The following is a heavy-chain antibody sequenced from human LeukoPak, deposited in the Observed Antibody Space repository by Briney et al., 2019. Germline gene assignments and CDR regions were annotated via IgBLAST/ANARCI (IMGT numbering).Heavy chain of an antibody. D-gene: IGHD3-9*01. CDR2: ISAYNVNT. Sequence: ASVKVSCKASGYTFTSYGISWVRQAPGQGLEWMGWISAYNVNTNYAQNLQGRVTMTRDTSITTAYMEMSRLRSDDTALYYCARSPHILTGENFDYWGQGTLVTVSS. CDR1: GYTFTSYG. V-gene: IGHV1-18*01. J-gene: IGHJ4*02. CDR3: ARSPHILTGENFDY.